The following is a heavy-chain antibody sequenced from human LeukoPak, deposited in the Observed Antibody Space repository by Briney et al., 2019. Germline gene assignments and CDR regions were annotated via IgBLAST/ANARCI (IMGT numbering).Heavy chain of an antibody. CDR1: GFTFSDYY. V-gene: IGHV3-11*01. J-gene: IGHJ3*02. Sequence: GGSLRLSCAASGFTFSDYYMGWIRQAPGKGLEWVSHISSSGSTIYYADSVKGRFTISRDNAKNSLYLQMNSLRAEDTAVYYCARSTTYYDILTGYSDAFDIWGQGTLVIVSS. D-gene: IGHD3-9*01. CDR2: ISSSGSTI. CDR3: ARSTTYYDILTGYSDAFDI.